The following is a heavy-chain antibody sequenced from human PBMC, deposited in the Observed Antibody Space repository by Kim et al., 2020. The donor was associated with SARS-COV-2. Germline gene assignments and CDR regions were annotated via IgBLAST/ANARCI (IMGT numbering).Heavy chain of an antibody. D-gene: IGHD6-13*01. Sequence: GGSLRLSCAASGFSFSTAWMTWVRQAPGKGLEWVGRIRSRIDGEITEYAASVKGRFTMSRDDSKNTLFLQMKGLETDDTGVYYCTTEGGSSSPYAYWGQG. CDR1: GFSFSTAW. J-gene: IGHJ4*02. V-gene: IGHV3-15*01. CDR2: IRSRIDGEIT. CDR3: TTEGGSSSPYAY.